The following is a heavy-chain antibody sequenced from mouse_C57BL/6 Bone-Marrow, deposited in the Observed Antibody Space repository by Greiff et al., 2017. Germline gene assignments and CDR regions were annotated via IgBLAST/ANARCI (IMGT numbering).Heavy chain of an antibody. CDR1: GYSITSGYY. Sequence: DVQLQESGPGLVKPSQSLSLTCSVTGYSITSGYYWNWIRQFPGNKLEWMGYISYDGSNNYNPSLKNRISITRDTSKNQFFLKLNSVTTEDTATYYCARANWDLAYWGQGTLVTVSA. CDR3: ARANWDLAY. J-gene: IGHJ3*01. CDR2: ISYDGSN. D-gene: IGHD4-1*01. V-gene: IGHV3-6*01.